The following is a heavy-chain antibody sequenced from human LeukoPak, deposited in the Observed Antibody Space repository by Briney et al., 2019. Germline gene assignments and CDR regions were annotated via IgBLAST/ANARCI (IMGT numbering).Heavy chain of an antibody. J-gene: IGHJ5*02. CDR3: TRVRPGKHANWFDP. Sequence: PSETLSLTCTVSGGSISSYYRSWIRQPAGKGLEWIGRTYTSGSTNYNTSLTRRVTMSLETSNNQLSLMFKSVTCADTAVYYSTRVRPGKHANWFDPWGQGNLVTVSS. D-gene: IGHD1-14*01. CDR2: TYTSGST. CDR1: GGSISSYY. V-gene: IGHV4-4*07.